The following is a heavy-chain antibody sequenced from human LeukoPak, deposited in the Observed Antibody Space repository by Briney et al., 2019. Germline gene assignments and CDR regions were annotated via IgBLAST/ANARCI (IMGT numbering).Heavy chain of an antibody. CDR2: ISYDGSNK. J-gene: IGHJ4*02. CDR3: ASPQLDCSSTSCYLTY. Sequence: GRSLRLSCAASGFTFSSYAMHWVRQAPGKGLEWVAVISYDGSNKYYADSVKGRFTISKDNSKNTLYPQMNSLRAEDTAVYYCASPQLDCSSTSCYLTYWGQGTLVTVSS. CDR1: GFTFSSYA. D-gene: IGHD2-2*01. V-gene: IGHV3-30*04.